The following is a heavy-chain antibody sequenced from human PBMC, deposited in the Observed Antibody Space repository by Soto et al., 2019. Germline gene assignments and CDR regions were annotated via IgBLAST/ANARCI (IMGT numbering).Heavy chain of an antibody. V-gene: IGHV5-51*01. D-gene: IGHD5-12*01. Sequence: GESLKISCTGSGYNFAYQWIGWVRQTPGKGLEWMGIIYPGDSDTRSSPSFQGQVTFSADRSINTAYLQWTSLKASDTAIYYCARRHIVATINYYYGMDVWGQGTTVTVSS. CDR2: IYPGDSDT. CDR1: GYNFAYQW. CDR3: ARRHIVATINYYYGMDV. J-gene: IGHJ6*02.